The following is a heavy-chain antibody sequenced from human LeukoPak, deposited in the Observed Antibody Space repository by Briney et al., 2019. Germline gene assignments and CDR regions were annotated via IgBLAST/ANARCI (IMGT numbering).Heavy chain of an antibody. CDR2: IYYSGST. CDR1: GGSISSYY. V-gene: IGHV4-59*01. Sequence: PSETLSLTCTDSGGSISSYYCSWIPQPPGNGLEWIGYIYYSGSTNYNPSLKSRVTISVDTSKNQFSLKLSSVTAADTAVYYCAGSSRYYYYYYMDVWGKGTTVTISS. D-gene: IGHD3-10*01. J-gene: IGHJ6*03. CDR3: AGSSRYYYYYYMDV.